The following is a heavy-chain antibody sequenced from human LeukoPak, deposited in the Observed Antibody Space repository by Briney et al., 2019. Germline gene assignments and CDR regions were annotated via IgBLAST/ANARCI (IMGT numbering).Heavy chain of an antibody. V-gene: IGHV3-23*01. D-gene: IGHD4-11*01. CDR1: GFTFSDYV. J-gene: IGHJ3*02. CDR2: ISGSGGNT. CDR3: ANEYSKGDI. Sequence: GGSLRLSCAASGFTFSDYVMSWVRQAPGKGLEWVSGISGSGGNTYYADSVKGRFSISRDNSKNTLYLQMNSLRAEDAAVYYCANEYSKGDIWGQGTMVTVSS.